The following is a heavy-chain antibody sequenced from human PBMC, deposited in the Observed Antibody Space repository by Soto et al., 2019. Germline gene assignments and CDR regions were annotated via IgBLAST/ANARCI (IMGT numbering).Heavy chain of an antibody. CDR3: AREAAKAYDFWSRETSTYYFDY. D-gene: IGHD3-3*01. CDR2: ISSSSSTI. Sequence: EVQLVESGGGLVQPGGSLRLSCAASGFTFSSYSMNWVRQAPGKGQEWVSYISSSSSTIYYADCVKGRFTISRDNGKNSLYLQRNRLRAEDTDVYYCAREAAKAYDFWSRETSTYYFDYWGQGTLVTVSS. V-gene: IGHV3-48*01. J-gene: IGHJ4*02. CDR1: GFTFSSYS.